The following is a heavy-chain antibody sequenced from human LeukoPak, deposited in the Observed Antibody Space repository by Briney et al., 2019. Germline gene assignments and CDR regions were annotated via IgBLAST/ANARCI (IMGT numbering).Heavy chain of an antibody. Sequence: HPGGSLRLSCAASGFTFSSYAMSWVRQAPGKGLEWVSAICGSGGSTYYADSVKGRFTISRDNSKNTLYLQMNSLRAADTAVYYCARSIGYSSGWYAYWGQGTLVTVSS. V-gene: IGHV3-23*01. J-gene: IGHJ4*02. CDR2: ICGSGGST. D-gene: IGHD6-19*01. CDR1: GFTFSSYA. CDR3: ARSIGYSSGWYAY.